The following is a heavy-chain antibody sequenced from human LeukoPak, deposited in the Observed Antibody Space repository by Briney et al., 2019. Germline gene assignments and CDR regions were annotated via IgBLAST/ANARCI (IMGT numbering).Heavy chain of an antibody. D-gene: IGHD3-22*01. CDR1: GYTFTNYA. CDR3: ARGNYYYDGSFPDY. V-gene: IGHV1-3*01. J-gene: IGHJ4*02. CDR2: IRAGNGDT. Sequence: GASVKVSCKASGYTFTNYAMHWVRQAPGQRLEWMGWIRAGNGDTKFSQKFQGRVTITRDTSATTAYMELSSLRSEDTAVYYCARGNYYYDGSFPDYWGQGTLVTVSS.